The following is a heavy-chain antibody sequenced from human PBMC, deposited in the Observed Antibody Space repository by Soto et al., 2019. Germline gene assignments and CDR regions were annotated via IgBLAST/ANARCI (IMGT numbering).Heavy chain of an antibody. D-gene: IGHD3-22*01. J-gene: IGHJ4*02. V-gene: IGHV3-33*01. Sequence: GGSLRLSCAASGFTFSSYGMHWVRQAPGKGLEWVAVIWYDGSNKYYADSVKGRFTISRDNSKNTLYLQMNSLRAEDTAVYYCAREGRYYDSSGYYPDYWGQGTLVTVSS. CDR2: IWYDGSNK. CDR3: AREGRYYDSSGYYPDY. CDR1: GFTFSSYG.